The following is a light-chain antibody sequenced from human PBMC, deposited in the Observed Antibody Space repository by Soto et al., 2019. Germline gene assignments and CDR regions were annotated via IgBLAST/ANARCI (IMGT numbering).Light chain of an antibody. CDR1: QSVCNNY. J-gene: IGKJ1*01. CDR2: GAS. Sequence: EIVFTESPGILSQTPGERATLSCRASQSVCNNYLAWYQQKPGQAPRLLIYGASNRATGIPDRFSGSGSGTDFTLTISRLEPEDFAVYYCPQYRSSPTFGQGTKVDI. V-gene: IGKV3-20*01. CDR3: PQYRSSPT.